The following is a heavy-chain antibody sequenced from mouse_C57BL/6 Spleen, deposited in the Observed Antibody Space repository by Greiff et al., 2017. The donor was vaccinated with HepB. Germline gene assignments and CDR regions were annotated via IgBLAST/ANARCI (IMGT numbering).Heavy chain of an antibody. CDR3: ARGDWDYAY. V-gene: IGHV1-81*01. CDR2: IYPRSGNT. CDR1: GYTFTSYG. Sequence: QVQLKESGAELARPGASVKLSCKASGYTFTSYGISWVKQRTGQGLEWIGEIYPRSGNTYYNEKFKGKATLTADKSSSTAYMELRSLTSEDSAVYFCARGDWDYAYWGQGTLVTVSA. D-gene: IGHD4-1*01. J-gene: IGHJ3*01.